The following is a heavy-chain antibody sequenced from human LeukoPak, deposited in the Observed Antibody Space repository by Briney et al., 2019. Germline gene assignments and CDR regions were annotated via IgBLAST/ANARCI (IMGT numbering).Heavy chain of an antibody. CDR1: GYTFTSYG. J-gene: IGHJ5*02. D-gene: IGHD6-19*01. V-gene: IGHV1-18*01. CDR3: ARRGTHSSWYGSSGWYDNWFDP. CDR2: ISAYNGNT. Sequence: ASVTVSCKASGYTFTSYGISWVRQAPGQGLEWMGWISAYNGNTNYAQKLQGRVTMTTDTSTSTAYMELRSLRSDDTAVYYCARRGTHSSWYGSSGWYDNWFDPWGQGTLVTVSS.